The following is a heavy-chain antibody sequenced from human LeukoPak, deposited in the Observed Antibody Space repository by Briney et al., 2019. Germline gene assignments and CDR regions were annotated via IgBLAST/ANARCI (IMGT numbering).Heavy chain of an antibody. CDR1: GGSFSGYY. Sequence: SETLSLTCAVYGGSFSGYYWSWIRQPPGKGLEWIGYIYYSGSTNYNPSLKSRVTISVDTSKNQFSLKLSSVTAADTAVYYCARNPAAAGTPFRPNYYYYYMDVWGKGTTVTVSS. V-gene: IGHV4-59*01. J-gene: IGHJ6*03. CDR2: IYYSGST. CDR3: ARNPAAAGTPFRPNYYYYYMDV. D-gene: IGHD6-13*01.